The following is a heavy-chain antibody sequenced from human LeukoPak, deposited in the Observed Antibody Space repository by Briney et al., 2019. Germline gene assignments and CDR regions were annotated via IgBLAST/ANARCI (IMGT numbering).Heavy chain of an antibody. CDR3: ARSLSQVSVVPAASYYYYYYMDV. D-gene: IGHD2-2*01. CDR1: GGSISSGGYY. Sequence: PSETLSLTCTVSGGSISSGGYYWGWIRQPPGKGLEWIGSIYYSGSTYYNPSLKSRVTISVDTSKNQFSLKLSSVTAADTAVYYCARSLSQVSVVPAASYYYYYYMDVWGKGTTVTVSS. CDR2: IYYSGST. V-gene: IGHV4-39*07. J-gene: IGHJ6*03.